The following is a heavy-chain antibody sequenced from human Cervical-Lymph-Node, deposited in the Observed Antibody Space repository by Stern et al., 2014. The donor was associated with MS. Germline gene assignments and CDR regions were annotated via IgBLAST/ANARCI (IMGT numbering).Heavy chain of an antibody. Sequence: QVQLVQSGAEVKKPGASVKVSCKVSGYSLSEKSMHWVRQAPGKGLEWMGGFDPEHEKPRYAQKFQGRVTMAEDRSTDTAYMELSSLRSEDTAVYYCATHRGRVTYYYGMDVWGQGTTVTVSS. D-gene: IGHD2-21*02. CDR3: ATHRGRVTYYYGMDV. V-gene: IGHV1-24*01. J-gene: IGHJ6*02. CDR2: FDPEHEKP. CDR1: GYSLSEKS.